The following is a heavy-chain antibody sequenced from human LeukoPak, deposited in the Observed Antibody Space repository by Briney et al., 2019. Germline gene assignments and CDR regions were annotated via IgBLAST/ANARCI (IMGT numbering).Heavy chain of an antibody. J-gene: IGHJ6*03. CDR2: FDPEDGQT. CDR1: GFTLTELS. Sequence: ASVTVSCKVSGFTLTELSIHWVRQAPGKGLEWMGGFDPEDGQTIYAQKFHGRVTMTEDTSTDTAYMELSSLRSEDTAVYYCATVSSLEVTRGYYYMDVWGKGTTVTVSS. CDR3: ATVSSLEVTRGYYYMDV. D-gene: IGHD2-21*02. V-gene: IGHV1-24*01.